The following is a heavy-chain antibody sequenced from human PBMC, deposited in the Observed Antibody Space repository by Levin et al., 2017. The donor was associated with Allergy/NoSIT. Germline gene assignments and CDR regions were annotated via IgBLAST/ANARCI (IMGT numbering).Heavy chain of an antibody. V-gene: IGHV3-9*01. J-gene: IGHJ6*02. D-gene: IGHD3-10*01. CDR1: GFKFDDHA. Sequence: GGSLRLSCAASGFKFDDHAMHWVRQVPGKGLEWVAGIAWNSASRSYSDSVKGRFTISRDNAKKSLYLEMNSLRLEDTALYYCAKDGRAAGEGLVTYYYYYGLDGWGHGTTVTVSS. CDR3: AKDGRAAGEGLVTYYYYYGLDG. CDR2: IAWNSASR.